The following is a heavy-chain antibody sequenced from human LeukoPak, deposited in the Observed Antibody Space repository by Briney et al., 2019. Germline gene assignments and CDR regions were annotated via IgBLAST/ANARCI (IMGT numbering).Heavy chain of an antibody. J-gene: IGHJ4*02. V-gene: IGHV3-21*01. CDR1: GFTFSNYA. D-gene: IGHD5-12*01. CDR2: ISSSSSYI. Sequence: GGSLRLSCAASGFTFSNYAMNWVRQAPGKGLEWVSSISSSSSYIYYADSVKGRFTISRDNSKNTLYLQMNSLRAEDTAVYYCARGPSGYHNTGGQGTLVTVSS. CDR3: ARGPSGYHNT.